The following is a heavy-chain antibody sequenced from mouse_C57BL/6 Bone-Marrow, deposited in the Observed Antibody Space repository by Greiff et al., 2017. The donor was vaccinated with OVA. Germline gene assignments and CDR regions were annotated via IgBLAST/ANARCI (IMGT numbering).Heavy chain of an antibody. CDR3: AREGRRWDAY. CDR2: IYPGSGNT. CDR1: GYTFTDYY. J-gene: IGHJ3*01. D-gene: IGHD1-1*01. V-gene: IGHV1-76*01. Sequence: QVQLQQSGAELVRPGASVKLSCKASGYTFTDYYINWVKQRPGQGLEWIARIYPGSGNTYYNEKFKGKATLTAEKSSSTAYMQLSSLTSEDSAVYFCAREGRRWDAYWGQGTLVTVSA.